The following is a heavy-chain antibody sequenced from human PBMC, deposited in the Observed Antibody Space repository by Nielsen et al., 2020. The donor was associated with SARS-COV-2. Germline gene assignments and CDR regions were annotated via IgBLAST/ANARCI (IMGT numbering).Heavy chain of an antibody. CDR2: IYYSGIA. J-gene: IGHJ4*02. CDR1: GVSMTSGDYY. CDR3: ARPAVMATIITAGDY. V-gene: IGHV4-30-4*08. D-gene: IGHD5-12*01. Sequence: SETLSLTCTVSGVSMTSGDYYWSWIRHHPGKGLEWIGYIYYSGIAYYNPSLKSRATISIDTSKNQFSLKLTYVTAADTAVYYCARPAVMATIITAGDYWGQGILITVSS.